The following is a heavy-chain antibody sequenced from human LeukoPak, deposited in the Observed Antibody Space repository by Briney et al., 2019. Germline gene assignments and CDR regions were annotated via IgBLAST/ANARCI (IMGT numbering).Heavy chain of an antibody. J-gene: IGHJ5*02. V-gene: IGHV1-3*01. CDR2: INAGNGNT. Sequence: ASVKVSCKASGYTFTNYAMHWVRQAPGQGLEWMGWINAGNGNTKYSQKFQGRVTITRDTSASTAYMEVSSLRSEDTAVYYCARAPRGNSRYCSSPSCTDHRYNWFDPWGQGTLVTVSS. CDR3: ARAPRGNSRYCSSPSCTDHRYNWFDP. CDR1: GYTFTNYA. D-gene: IGHD2-2*01.